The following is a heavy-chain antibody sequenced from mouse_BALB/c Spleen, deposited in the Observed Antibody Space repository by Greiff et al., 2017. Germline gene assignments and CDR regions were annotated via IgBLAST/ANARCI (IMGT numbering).Heavy chain of an antibody. CDR3: ARGTVVDFDY. J-gene: IGHJ2*01. CDR2: ISSGSSTI. V-gene: IGHV5-17*02. CDR1: GFTFSSFG. Sequence: EVKLQESGGGLVQPGGSRKLSCAASGFTFSSFGMHWVRQAPEKGLEWVAYISSGSSTIYYADTVKGRFTISRDNPKNTLFLQMTSLRSEDTAMYYCARGTVVDFDYWGKGTTLTVSS. D-gene: IGHD1-1*01.